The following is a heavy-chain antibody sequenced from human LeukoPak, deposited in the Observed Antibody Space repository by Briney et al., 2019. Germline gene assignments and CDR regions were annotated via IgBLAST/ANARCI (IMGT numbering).Heavy chain of an antibody. Sequence: GGSLRLSCAASGFTFSSYGMHWVRQAPGKGLEWVAVISYDGSNKYYADSVKGRFTISRDNSKDTLYLQMNSLRAEDTAVYYCATLGATIITVYYFDYWGQGTLVTVSS. CDR2: ISYDGSNK. V-gene: IGHV3-30*03. J-gene: IGHJ4*02. D-gene: IGHD1-26*01. CDR1: GFTFSSYG. CDR3: ATLGATIITVYYFDY.